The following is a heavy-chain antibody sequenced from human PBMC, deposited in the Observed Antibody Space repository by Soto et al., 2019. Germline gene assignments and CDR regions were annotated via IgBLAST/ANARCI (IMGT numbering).Heavy chain of an antibody. J-gene: IGHJ6*03. CDR2: INTNSGAT. V-gene: IGHV1-2*04. Sequence: ASVKVSCKASGYTFTGYYIQWVRQAPGQGLEWMGWINTNSGATKYAQKFQGWVIMTRDTSISTAYMELSRLKSDDTAVYYCARDLLGGPGYYYKDVWGKGTTVTVSS. CDR3: ARDLLGGPGYYYKDV. D-gene: IGHD3-10*01. CDR1: GYTFTGYY.